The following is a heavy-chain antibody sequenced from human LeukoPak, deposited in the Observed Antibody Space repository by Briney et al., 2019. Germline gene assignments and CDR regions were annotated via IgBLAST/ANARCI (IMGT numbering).Heavy chain of an antibody. CDR1: GGSISSGDYY. CDR2: IYYSGST. J-gene: IGHJ4*02. D-gene: IGHD6-13*01. CDR3: ARANSSSWYSY. Sequence: SETLSLTCTVSGGSISSGDYYWSWIRQPPGKGLEWIGYIYYSGSTYYNPSLKSRVTISVDTSKNQFSLKLSSVAAADTAVYYCARANSSSWYSYWGQGTLVTVSS. V-gene: IGHV4-30-4*01.